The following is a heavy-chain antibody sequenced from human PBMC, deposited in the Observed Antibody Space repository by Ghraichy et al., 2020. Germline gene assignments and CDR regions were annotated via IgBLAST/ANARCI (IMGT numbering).Heavy chain of an antibody. Sequence: GGSLRLSCAASGFTFGNYGLHWVRQAPGKGLEWVAFILSDGTTEDYADSVKGRFTISRDNYKNTVYLELNSLRAEDTAVYYCAKDLFTFGAGVGALDLWGQGATVTVSS. CDR2: ILSDGTTE. V-gene: IGHV3-30*18. CDR3: AKDLFTFGAGVGALDL. CDR1: GFTFGNYG. D-gene: IGHD3-16*01. J-gene: IGHJ6*02.